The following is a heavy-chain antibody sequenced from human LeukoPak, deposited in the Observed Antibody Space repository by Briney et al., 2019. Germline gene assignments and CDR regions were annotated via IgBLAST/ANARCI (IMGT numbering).Heavy chain of an antibody. CDR2: ISGSGGST. V-gene: IGHV3-23*01. CDR1: RFTFSSYA. Sequence: GGSLRLSCAASRFTFSSYAMSGVRQAPGRGLEWVSAISGSGGSTYYADSVKGRFTISRDNSKNTLYLQINSLRAEDTAVYYCAKDTMEQWLVDCWGQGTLVAVPS. D-gene: IGHD6-19*01. J-gene: IGHJ4*02. CDR3: AKDTMEQWLVDC.